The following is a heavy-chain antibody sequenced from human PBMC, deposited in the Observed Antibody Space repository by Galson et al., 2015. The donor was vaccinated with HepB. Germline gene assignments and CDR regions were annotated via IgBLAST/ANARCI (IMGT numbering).Heavy chain of an antibody. V-gene: IGHV3-11*06. D-gene: IGHD2-15*01. J-gene: IGHJ4*02. CDR1: GFTFSDYY. Sequence: SLRLSYAASGFTFSDYYMSWIRQAPGKGLEWVSYISSSSSYTNYADSVKGRFTISRDNAKNSLYLQMNSLRAEDTAVYYCARVRKYPYCSGGSCYGYWGQGTLVTVSS. CDR2: ISSSSSYT. CDR3: ARVRKYPYCSGGSCYGY.